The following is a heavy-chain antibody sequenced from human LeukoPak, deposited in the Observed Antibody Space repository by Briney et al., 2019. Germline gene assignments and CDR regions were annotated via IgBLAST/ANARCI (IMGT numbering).Heavy chain of an antibody. Sequence: ASVKVSCKASGYTFTGYYMHWVRQAPGQGLEWMGWINPNSGGTNYAQKFQGRVTMTRDTPISTAYMELSRLRSDDTAVYYCARAGTALRAKTIEYWGQGTLVTVSS. CDR3: ARAGTALRAKTIEY. D-gene: IGHD1-14*01. J-gene: IGHJ4*02. CDR1: GYTFTGYY. V-gene: IGHV1-2*02. CDR2: INPNSGGT.